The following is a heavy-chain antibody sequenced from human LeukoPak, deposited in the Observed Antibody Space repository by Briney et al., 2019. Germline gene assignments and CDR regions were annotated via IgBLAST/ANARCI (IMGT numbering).Heavy chain of an antibody. D-gene: IGHD2-8*02. CDR3: ARGVEVYAIPNFDY. CDR2: IYHSGSA. V-gene: IGHV4-4*02. CDR1: GDSISATKW. Sequence: PSETLSLTCAVSGDSISATKWWSWVRQPPGKGLEWIGEIYHSGSANYNPSLKSRVTISVDKSNNQFSLKLSSVTAADTAVYYCARGVEVYAIPNFDYWGQGTLVTVSS. J-gene: IGHJ4*02.